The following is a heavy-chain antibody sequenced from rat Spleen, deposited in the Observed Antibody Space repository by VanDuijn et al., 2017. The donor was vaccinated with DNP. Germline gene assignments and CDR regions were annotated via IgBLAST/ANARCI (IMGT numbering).Heavy chain of an antibody. J-gene: IGHJ2*01. V-gene: IGHV5-29*01. CDR2: ISDDGGST. CDR1: GFTFSDYY. CDR3: ARRGTVMSFDY. D-gene: IGHD1-12*01. Sequence: EVQLVGSDGGLVQPGRSLKVSCAASGFTFSDYYMAWVRQAPTTGLEWVATISDDGGSTYYRDSVKGRFTISRDNAKSTLYLQMDSLRSEDTATYYCARRGTVMSFDYWGQGVMVTVSS.